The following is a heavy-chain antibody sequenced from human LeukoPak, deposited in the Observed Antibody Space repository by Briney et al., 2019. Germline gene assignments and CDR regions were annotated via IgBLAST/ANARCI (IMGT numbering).Heavy chain of an antibody. Sequence: GASVRVSCKASGYTLTSYYIHWVRQAPGQGLEWMAWINPNSGVTNYAQKFQGRVTLTRDTPISTVYMEVSRLRSDDTAVYYCARGRDYSNYYYYYYMDVWGKGTTVTVSS. CDR1: GYTLTSYY. CDR3: ARGRDYSNYYYYYYMDV. J-gene: IGHJ6*03. D-gene: IGHD4-11*01. CDR2: INPNSGVT. V-gene: IGHV1-2*02.